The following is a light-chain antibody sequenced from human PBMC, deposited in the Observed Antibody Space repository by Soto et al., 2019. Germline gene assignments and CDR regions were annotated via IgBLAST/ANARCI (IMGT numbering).Light chain of an antibody. CDR3: MQATQYRPYT. CDR1: QSLVHSDGNTY. CDR2: KVS. J-gene: IGKJ2*01. Sequence: DIVLIQTPLSSPVTLGQPASISCRSSQSLVHSDGNTYLSWFHQRPGQPPRLLIDKVSNRFSGVPDRFSGSGAGTDFTLKISRVEAEDVGVYFCMQATQYRPYTFGQGTKLEIK. V-gene: IGKV2-24*01.